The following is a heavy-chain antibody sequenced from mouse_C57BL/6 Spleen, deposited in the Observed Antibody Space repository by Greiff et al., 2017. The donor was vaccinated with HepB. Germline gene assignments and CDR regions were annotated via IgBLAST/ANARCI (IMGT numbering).Heavy chain of an antibody. CDR2: IYPGDGDT. CDR1: GYAFSSSW. D-gene: IGHD2-2*01. Sequence: VKLQESGPELVKPGASVKISCKASGYAFSSSWMNWVKQRPGKGLEWIGRIYPGDGDTNYNGKFKGKATLTADKSSSTAYMQLSSLTSEDSAVYFCAREEGYYWGQGTTLTVSS. V-gene: IGHV1-82*01. J-gene: IGHJ2*01. CDR3: AREEGYY.